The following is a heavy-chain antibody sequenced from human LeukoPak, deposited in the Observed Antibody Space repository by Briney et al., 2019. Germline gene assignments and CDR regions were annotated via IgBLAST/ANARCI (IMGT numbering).Heavy chain of an antibody. CDR2: IRYDGSNK. CDR3: ARAIKAVAGTFHRDYYFDY. V-gene: IGHV3-30*02. CDR1: GFTFSSYG. J-gene: IGHJ4*02. Sequence: GGSLRLSCAASGFTFSSYGMHWVRQAPGKGLEWVAFIRYDGSNKYYADSVKGRFTISRDNSKNTLYLQMNSLRAEDTAVYYCARAIKAVAGTFHRDYYFDYWGQGTLVTVSS. D-gene: IGHD6-19*01.